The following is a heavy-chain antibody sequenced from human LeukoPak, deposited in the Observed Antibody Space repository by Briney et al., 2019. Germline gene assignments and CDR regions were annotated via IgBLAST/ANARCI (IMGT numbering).Heavy chain of an antibody. J-gene: IGHJ3*02. CDR1: GFTFSSYW. CDR2: IDSDGSSI. D-gene: IGHD3-22*01. Sequence: PGGCLRLSCAASGFTFSSYWMHWVRQAPGKGLVWVSRIDSDGSSISYADSVKGRFTISRDNAKNTLYLQMNSLRAEDTAVYYCARNYYVSSGYSDAFDIWGQGTMVTVSS. V-gene: IGHV3-74*01. CDR3: ARNYYVSSGYSDAFDI.